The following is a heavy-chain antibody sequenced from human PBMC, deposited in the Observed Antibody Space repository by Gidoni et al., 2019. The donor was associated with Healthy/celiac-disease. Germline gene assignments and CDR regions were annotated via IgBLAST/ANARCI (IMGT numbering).Heavy chain of an antibody. Sequence: EVQLLESGGGLVQPGGSLRLSCASSGFTFISYAMSWVRQAQGQGLELASAISWSGGSTYYADSGKGRFTISRDNSTNTLYLQMNSLRAEDTAVYYGAKAQYSGSYLSDYYYYGMDVWGQGTTVTVSS. J-gene: IGHJ6*02. CDR1: GFTFISYA. D-gene: IGHD1-26*01. CDR3: AKAQYSGSYLSDYYYYGMDV. V-gene: IGHV3-23*01. CDR2: ISWSGGST.